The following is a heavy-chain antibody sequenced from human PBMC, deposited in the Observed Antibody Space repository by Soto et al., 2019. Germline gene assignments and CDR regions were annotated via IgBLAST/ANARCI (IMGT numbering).Heavy chain of an antibody. J-gene: IGHJ6*02. CDR1: GGSISSYY. D-gene: IGHD4-17*01. CDR2: IYYSGST. CDR3: ARAIFYGDYFYYYYGMDV. V-gene: IGHV4-59*01. Sequence: SDTLSLTCTVSGGSISSYYWSWIRQPPGKGLEWIGYIYYSGSTNYNPSLKSRVTISVDTSKNQFSLKLSSVTAADTAVYYCARAIFYGDYFYYYYGMDVWGQGTTVTVSS.